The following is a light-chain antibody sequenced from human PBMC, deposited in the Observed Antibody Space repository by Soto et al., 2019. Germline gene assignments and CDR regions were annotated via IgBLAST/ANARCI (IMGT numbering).Light chain of an antibody. V-gene: IGLV2-18*01. CDR2: EVS. J-gene: IGLJ1*01. Sequence: QSVLTQPPSVSGSPGQSVTISCTGSNSDVGSYNRLSWYQQPPGTAPKLMIYEVSNRPSGVPDRFSGSKSGNTASLTISGLQAEDEADYYCTLYTSRSTYVFGTGTKVTVL. CDR3: TLYTSRSTYV. CDR1: NSDVGSYNR.